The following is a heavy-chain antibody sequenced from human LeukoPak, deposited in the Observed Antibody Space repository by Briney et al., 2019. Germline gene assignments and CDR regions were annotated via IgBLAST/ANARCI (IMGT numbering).Heavy chain of an antibody. Sequence: GGFLRLSCAGPGFTFSNSWMGWVRQAPGKGLEWVANVQHIGGETYYVDSVKGRFTISRDNAKNSVYLQMNSLGADDTAVYYCATYSILNAREFRYWGQGTLVTVTS. CDR1: GFTFSNSW. CDR2: VQHIGGET. D-gene: IGHD4-11*01. V-gene: IGHV3-7*01. J-gene: IGHJ1*01. CDR3: ATYSILNAREFRY.